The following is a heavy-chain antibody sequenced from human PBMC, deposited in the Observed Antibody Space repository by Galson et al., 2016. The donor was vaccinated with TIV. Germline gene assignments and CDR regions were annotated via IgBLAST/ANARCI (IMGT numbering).Heavy chain of an antibody. CDR2: IYYSGNANY. D-gene: IGHD4-17*01. CDR3: ARAPYGENWYFDL. CDR1: GGSISSYH. Sequence: ETLSLTCSVSGGSISSYHWSWIRQPPGKGLEWIGYIYYSGNANYNYNTSLESRVTMSVDTSKTQLSLELRSVTAADTAVYFCARAPYGENWYFDLWGRGTLVTVSS. J-gene: IGHJ2*01. V-gene: IGHV4-59*08.